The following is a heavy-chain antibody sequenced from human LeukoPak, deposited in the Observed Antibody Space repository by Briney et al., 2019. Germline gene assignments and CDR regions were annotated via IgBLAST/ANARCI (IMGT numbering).Heavy chain of an antibody. J-gene: IGHJ3*02. V-gene: IGHV3-48*03. CDR2: ISSSGSTI. CDR3: ARDLPGWAFDI. CDR1: GFTFSSYE. Sequence: PGRSLRLSCAASGFTFSSYEMNWVRQAPGKGLEWVSYISSSGSTIYYADSVRGRFTISRDNAKNSLYLQMNSLRAEDTAVYYCARDLPGWAFDIWGQGTMVTVSS.